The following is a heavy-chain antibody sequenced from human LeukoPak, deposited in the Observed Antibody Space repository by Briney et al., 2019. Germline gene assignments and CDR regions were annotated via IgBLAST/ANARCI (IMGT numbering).Heavy chain of an antibody. D-gene: IGHD3-9*01. CDR3: AMDPYFYASGY. Sequence: QSGGSLRLSCAASGFTFSSYAMSWVRQAPGKGLEWLSYISGSGSIIHYVDSVRGRFTVSRDNAKNSLYLQMTGLRVEDTAVYYCAMDPYFYASGYWGQGTLVTVSS. J-gene: IGHJ4*02. V-gene: IGHV3-48*04. CDR1: GFTFSSYA. CDR2: ISGSGSII.